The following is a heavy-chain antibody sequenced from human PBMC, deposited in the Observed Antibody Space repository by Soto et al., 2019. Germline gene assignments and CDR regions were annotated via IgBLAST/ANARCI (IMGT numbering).Heavy chain of an antibody. V-gene: IGHV3-30*04. J-gene: IGHJ6*02. Sequence: QVQLVESGGGVVQPGRSLRLSCAASGFTFSSYAMHWVRQAPGKGLEWVAVISYDGRNKYYADSVKGRFTISRDNSKNTLYQQMNSLRAEDTAVYSCARRADPTDYDFWSAPGGMDVWGQGTPVTVAS. CDR3: ARRADPTDYDFWSAPGGMDV. CDR2: ISYDGRNK. CDR1: GFTFSSYA. D-gene: IGHD3-3*01.